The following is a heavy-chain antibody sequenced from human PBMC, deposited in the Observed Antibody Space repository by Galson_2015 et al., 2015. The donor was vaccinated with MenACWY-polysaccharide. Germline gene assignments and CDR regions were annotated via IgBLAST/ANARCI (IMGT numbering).Heavy chain of an antibody. D-gene: IGHD1-26*01. V-gene: IGHV4-61*01. CDR3: AREPTYSGSFGWFDP. Sequence: SEPLSLTCTVSVASVTNPTYSWSWLRQSPGKGLEWIGYMSYSGRANDNPSLRSRVAISIDASKNQFSLRLTSVTAADTAIYYCAREPTYSGSFGWFDPWGQGTLVTVSS. CDR1: VASVTNPTYS. CDR2: MSYSGRA. J-gene: IGHJ5*02.